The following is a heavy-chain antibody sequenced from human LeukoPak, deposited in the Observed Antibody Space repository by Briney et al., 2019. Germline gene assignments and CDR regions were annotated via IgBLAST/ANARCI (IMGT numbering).Heavy chain of an antibody. V-gene: IGHV3-9*01. Sequence: GGSLRLSCAASGFTFDDYAMHWVRQAPGKGLEWVSGISWNSGSIGYADSVKGRFTISRDNSKNTLYLQMNSLRAEDTAVYYCAKGEHIVVVTAIRKPGLDYWGQGTLVTVSS. J-gene: IGHJ4*02. CDR3: AKGEHIVVVTAIRKPGLDY. CDR1: GFTFDDYA. D-gene: IGHD2-21*02. CDR2: ISWNSGSI.